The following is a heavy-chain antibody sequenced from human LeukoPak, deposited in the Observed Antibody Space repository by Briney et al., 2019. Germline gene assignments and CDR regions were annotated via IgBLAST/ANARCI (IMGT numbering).Heavy chain of an antibody. V-gene: IGHV3-48*03. CDR2: ISRSGSTI. D-gene: IGHD2-15*01. CDR1: GFTFSSYE. J-gene: IGHJ6*03. CDR3: ARVLRYCSGGNCYSGGLGYMDV. Sequence: GGSLRLSCAASGFTFSSYEMNWVRQAPGKGLEWVSYISRSGSTIYYADSVKGRFTISRDNAKNSLFLQMNSLRAEDTAVYYCARVLRYCSGGNCYSGGLGYMDVWGKGTTVTISS.